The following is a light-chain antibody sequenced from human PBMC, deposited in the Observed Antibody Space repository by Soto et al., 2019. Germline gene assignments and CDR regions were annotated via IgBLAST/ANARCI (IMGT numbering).Light chain of an antibody. J-gene: IGLJ1*01. CDR2: EVS. CDR3: SSYTTSSPCV. CDR1: SSDVGGYKY. V-gene: IGLV2-14*01. Sequence: QSALTQPASVSGSPGQSITISCTGTSSDVGGYKYVSWYQQYPGKAPKLMMYEVSKRPSGVSNRFSGSKSGNTASLTISGLQAEDEADYYCSSYTTSSPCVFGTGTKVTVL.